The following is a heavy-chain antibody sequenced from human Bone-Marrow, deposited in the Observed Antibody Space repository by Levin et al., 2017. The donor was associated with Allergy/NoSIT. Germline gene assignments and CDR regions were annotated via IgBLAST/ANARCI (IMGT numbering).Heavy chain of an antibody. CDR2: ISSSSSTI. D-gene: IGHD3-3*01. V-gene: IGHV3-48*01. CDR1: GFTFSSYS. J-gene: IGHJ4*02. CDR3: ARDLLEWSL. Sequence: GGSLRLSCAASGFTFSSYSMNWVRQAPGKGLEWVSYISSSSSTIYYADSVKGRFTISRDNAKNSLYLQMNSLRAEDTAVYYCARDLLEWSLWGQGTLVTVSS.